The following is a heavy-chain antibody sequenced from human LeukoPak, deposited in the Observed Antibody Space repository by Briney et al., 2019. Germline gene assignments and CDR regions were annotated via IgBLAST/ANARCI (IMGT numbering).Heavy chain of an antibody. Sequence: PSETLSLTFTVSDYSISSGYYWGWIRQPPGKGLEWIGSIYQSGSTYYNPSLKSRVTISVDTSKNQFSLKLSSVTAADTAVYYCARVFARYSGSFWGQGTLVTVSS. CDR2: IYQSGST. D-gene: IGHD1-26*01. CDR1: DYSISSGYY. V-gene: IGHV4-38-2*02. J-gene: IGHJ4*02. CDR3: ARVFARYSGSF.